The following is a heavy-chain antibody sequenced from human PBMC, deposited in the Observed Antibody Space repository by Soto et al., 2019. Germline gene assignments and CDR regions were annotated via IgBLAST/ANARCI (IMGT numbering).Heavy chain of an antibody. D-gene: IGHD1-1*01. V-gene: IGHV1-69*01. J-gene: IGHJ6*02. CDR1: GDRFSTYA. CDR2: IITFYGAA. Sequence: QVQLVQSGAEVRKPGSSVRVSCKASGDRFSTYAINWVRQAPEQGLEWLGGIITFYGAAMYAQKFQGRVTITADELTTTAYMELSSLTSEDTAVYFCARGGKERFRGPGMDVWGQGTTVTVSS. CDR3: ARGGKERFRGPGMDV.